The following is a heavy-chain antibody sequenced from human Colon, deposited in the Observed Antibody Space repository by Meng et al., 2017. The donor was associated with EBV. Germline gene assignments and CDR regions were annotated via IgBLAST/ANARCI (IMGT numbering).Heavy chain of an antibody. D-gene: IGHD1-26*01. CDR2: IRSQIDGRTT. CDR1: GFSFTDAW. V-gene: IGHV3-15*01. CDR3: TTDEGGSRF. Sequence: EVQLVESGGXLVKPGESLXLSCTASGFSFTDAWMNWVRQAPGKGLEWVGRIRSQIDGRTTDYTAPVKGRFAISRDDSKKTLYLQMNGLRIEDSAVYYCTTDEGGSRFWGQGTLVTVSS. J-gene: IGHJ4*02.